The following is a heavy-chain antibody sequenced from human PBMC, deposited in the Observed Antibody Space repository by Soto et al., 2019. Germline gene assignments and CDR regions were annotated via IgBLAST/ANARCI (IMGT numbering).Heavy chain of an antibody. CDR1: GLPVAGSY. CDR2: IYNDGTT. Sequence: GGSLRLSCVASGLPVAGSYMAWVPQAPGKGLEWASVIYNDGTTYYSQSVEGRLTISRDTSKNTLYLQMDRLRDEDTAVYYCVRPLPSGQTHARDVWGQGTTVTVSS. D-gene: IGHD3-10*01. V-gene: IGHV3-53*01. CDR3: VRPLPSGQTHARDV. J-gene: IGHJ6*02.